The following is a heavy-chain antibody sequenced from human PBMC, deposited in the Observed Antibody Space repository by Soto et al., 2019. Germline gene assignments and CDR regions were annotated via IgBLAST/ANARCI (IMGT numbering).Heavy chain of an antibody. D-gene: IGHD2-2*03. Sequence: SVPFSGRPSVGTFINYDISWVRWAPGPGSEWMGGIIPICGTANYAQKFQGRVTITADESTRTPYMELSSLRAEDTAVYYCAKVGIGMFSHKHHFEPWGQGTQVTVSS. CDR2: IIPICGTA. V-gene: IGHV1-69*13. CDR1: VGTFINYD. CDR3: AKVGIGMFSHKHHFEP. J-gene: IGHJ5*02.